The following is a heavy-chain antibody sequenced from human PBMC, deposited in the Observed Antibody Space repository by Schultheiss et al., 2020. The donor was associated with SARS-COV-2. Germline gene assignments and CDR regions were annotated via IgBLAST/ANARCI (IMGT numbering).Heavy chain of an antibody. CDR3: ARAGLSGWYPAAIDY. CDR1: GGSFSGYY. J-gene: IGHJ4*02. CDR2: IYHSGST. Sequence: SETLSLTCAVYGGSFSGYYWSWIRQPPGKGLEWIGSIYHSGSTYYNPSLKSRVTISVDTSKNQFSLKLSSVTAADTAVYYCARAGLSGWYPAAIDYWGQGTLVTVSS. V-gene: IGHV4-34*01. D-gene: IGHD6-19*01.